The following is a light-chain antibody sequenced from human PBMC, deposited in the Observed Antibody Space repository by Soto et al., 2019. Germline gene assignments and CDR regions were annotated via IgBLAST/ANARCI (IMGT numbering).Light chain of an antibody. V-gene: IGLV2-23*02. Sequence: QSVLTQPASVSGSPGQSITISCTGTSSDVGSYNLVSWYQQHPGKAPKLMIYEVSNRPSGVSNRFSGSKSANTASLTISGLQADDEADYYCCSYGGRSTYVFGTGTKLTVL. CDR1: SSDVGSYNL. CDR3: CSYGGRSTYV. CDR2: EVS. J-gene: IGLJ1*01.